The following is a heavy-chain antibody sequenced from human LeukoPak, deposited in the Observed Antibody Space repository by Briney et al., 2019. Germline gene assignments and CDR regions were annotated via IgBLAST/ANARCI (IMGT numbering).Heavy chain of an antibody. V-gene: IGHV4-59*01. Sequence: PSETLSLTCTVSGGSISTYYWTWIRQPPGKGLEWIGDMSYSGRTNHNPSLKSRLTISVDTSKNQFSLKLSSVTAADTAVYYCARYWNAATAYHYWGQGTLVTVSS. CDR2: MSYSGRT. CDR3: ARYWNAATAYHY. D-gene: IGHD1-1*01. CDR1: GGSISTYY. J-gene: IGHJ4*02.